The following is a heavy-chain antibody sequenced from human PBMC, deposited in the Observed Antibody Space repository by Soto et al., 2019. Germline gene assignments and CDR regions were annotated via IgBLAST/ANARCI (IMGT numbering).Heavy chain of an antibody. CDR3: ARLEGLATISYYFDF. CDR1: GDSINSDKYY. J-gene: IGHJ4*02. Sequence: QLQLQESGPGLVKPSETLSLTCSVSGDSINSDKYYWGWIRQPPVKGLEWIGSIYFRGNTYYNPSLQTRVTISLDKSKSQFSLKLNSVTAADSAVYFCARLEGLATISYYFDFWGQGALVTVSS. V-gene: IGHV4-39*01. CDR2: IYFRGNT. D-gene: IGHD3-9*01.